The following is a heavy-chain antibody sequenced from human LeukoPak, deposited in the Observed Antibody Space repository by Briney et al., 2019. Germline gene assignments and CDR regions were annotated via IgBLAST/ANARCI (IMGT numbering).Heavy chain of an antibody. D-gene: IGHD4-23*01. V-gene: IGHV3-23*01. Sequence: GGSLRLSCAASGFTFSNYGMNWVRQAPGKGLEWVSTITSTTSSTSYADSVKGRFTISRDNSKRTLYLQMNSLRAEDTAMYYCAKDPNGDYVGAFDFWGQGTLVTVSS. J-gene: IGHJ3*01. CDR3: AKDPNGDYVGAFDF. CDR1: GFTFSNYG. CDR2: ITSTTSST.